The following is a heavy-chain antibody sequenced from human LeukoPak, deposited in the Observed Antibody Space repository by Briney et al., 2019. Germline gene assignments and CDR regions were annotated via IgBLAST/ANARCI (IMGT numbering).Heavy chain of an antibody. D-gene: IGHD2-21*02. CDR2: ISHDEKEK. CDR1: GFVFSRNA. Sequence: GGSLRLSCAASGFVFSRNAMHWVRQAPGKGLEWVAIISHDEKEKHYADSVKGRFTISRDNSKNTLYLQMNSLRAEDTAVYYCAKTGGAYCGGDCPAPLDYWGQGTLVTVSS. J-gene: IGHJ4*02. CDR3: AKTGGAYCGGDCPAPLDY. V-gene: IGHV3-30-3*02.